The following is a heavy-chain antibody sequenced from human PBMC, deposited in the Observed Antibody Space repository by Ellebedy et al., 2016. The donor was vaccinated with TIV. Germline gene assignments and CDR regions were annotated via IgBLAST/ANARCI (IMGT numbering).Heavy chain of an antibody. CDR2: ISAYNGNT. V-gene: IGHV1-18*01. D-gene: IGHD2-15*01. Sequence: AASVKVSCKASGYTFTSYGISWVRQAPGQGLEWMGWISAYNGNTNYAQKLQGRVTMTTDTSTSTAYMELRSLRSDDTAVYYCARDEVVVAARELPYGMDVWGQGTTVTVSS. J-gene: IGHJ6*02. CDR1: GYTFTSYG. CDR3: ARDEVVVAARELPYGMDV.